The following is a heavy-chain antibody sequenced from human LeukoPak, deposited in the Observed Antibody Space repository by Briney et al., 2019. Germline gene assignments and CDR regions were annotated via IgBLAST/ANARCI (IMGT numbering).Heavy chain of an antibody. J-gene: IGHJ3*01. D-gene: IGHD3-10*01. CDR2: IKKDGSLT. CDR3: VGLRVSTVRDSLDL. V-gene: IGHV3-7*01. CDR1: GFAFDIYW. Sequence: GGSLRLSCAASGFAFDIYWMTWVRQAPGKGLEWVANIKKDGSLTQYVDAVRGRFTISRDNAKNSLYLQMNSLRADDTAVYYCVGLRVSTVRDSLDLWGQGTMVTVSS.